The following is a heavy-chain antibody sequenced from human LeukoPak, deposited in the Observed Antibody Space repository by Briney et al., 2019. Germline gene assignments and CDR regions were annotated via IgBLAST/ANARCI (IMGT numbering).Heavy chain of an antibody. D-gene: IGHD3-22*01. CDR2: ISGSGGST. J-gene: IGHJ1*01. CDR1: GFTFSDYY. V-gene: IGHV3-23*01. CDR3: AKGYDSIGYYFPAPGH. Sequence: GGSLRLSCAASGFTFSDYYMSWIRQAPGKGLEWVSAISGSGGSTYYADSVKGRFTISRDNSKNTLYLQMNSLRAEDTAVYYGAKGYDSIGYYFPAPGHWGQGTLVTVSS.